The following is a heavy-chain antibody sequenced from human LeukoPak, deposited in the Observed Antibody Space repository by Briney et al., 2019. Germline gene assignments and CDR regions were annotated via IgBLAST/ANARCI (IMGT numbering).Heavy chain of an antibody. Sequence: ASVKVSCKASGYTFTSYGISWVGQAPGQGLEWMGWISAYNGNTNYAQKLQGRVTMTTDTSTSTAYMELRSLRSDDTAVYYCARTMYYYDSSGHHYYFDYWGQGTLVTVSS. J-gene: IGHJ4*02. D-gene: IGHD3-22*01. CDR2: ISAYNGNT. CDR3: ARTMYYYDSSGHHYYFDY. V-gene: IGHV1-18*01. CDR1: GYTFTSYG.